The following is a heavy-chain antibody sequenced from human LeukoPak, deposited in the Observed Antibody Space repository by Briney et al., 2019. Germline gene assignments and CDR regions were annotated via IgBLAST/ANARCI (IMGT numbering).Heavy chain of an antibody. CDR3: ARMGRTILGGPDY. J-gene: IGHJ4*02. CDR2: IYPGDSDT. D-gene: IGHD3-10*01. V-gene: IGHV5-51*01. Sequence: GESLKITCKGSGYSFTSYWIGWVRQMPGKGLEWMGIIYPGDSDTRYSPSFQGQVTISADKSISIAYLQWSSLKASDTAVYYCARMGRTILGGPDYWGQGTLVTVSS. CDR1: GYSFTSYW.